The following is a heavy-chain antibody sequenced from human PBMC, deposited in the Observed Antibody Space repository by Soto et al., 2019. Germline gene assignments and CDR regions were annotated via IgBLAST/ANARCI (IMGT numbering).Heavy chain of an antibody. CDR2: ISGSGGTT. Sequence: QPGGSLRLSCAASGFTFSSYAMSWVRQAPGKGLEWVSAISGSGGTTYYADSVKGRFTISRDNSKNTLYLQMNSLRAEDTAVYYCARGQGAAIGDYYYHGMDVWGQGTTVTAP. CDR1: GFTFSSYA. CDR3: ARGQGAAIGDYYYHGMDV. V-gene: IGHV3-23*01. D-gene: IGHD2-2*02. J-gene: IGHJ6*02.